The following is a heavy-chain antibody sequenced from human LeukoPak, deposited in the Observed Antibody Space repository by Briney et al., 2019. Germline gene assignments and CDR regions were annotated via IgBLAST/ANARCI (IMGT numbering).Heavy chain of an antibody. CDR1: GSTFSSYA. CDR2: ISGSGGST. J-gene: IGHJ4*02. V-gene: IGHV3-23*01. D-gene: IGHD1-26*01. Sequence: GRSLRLSCAASGSTFSSYAMSWVRHAPGKGLEWVSAISGSGGSTYYADSVKGRFTISRDNSKNTLYLQMNSLRAEDTAVYYCAKDRIVGAILDYWGQGTLVTVSS. CDR3: AKDRIVGAILDY.